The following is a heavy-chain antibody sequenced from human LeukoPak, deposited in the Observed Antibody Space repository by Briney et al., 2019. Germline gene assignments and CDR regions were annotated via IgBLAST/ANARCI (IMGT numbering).Heavy chain of an antibody. Sequence: GGSLRLSCAASGFTFSSYAMGWVRQAPGKGLECVSVISGSGGSTHYADSVKGRFTISRDNSNNTLYLQIYSLRAEDTAVYYCAKGGFYFDSWGQGTLVTASS. CDR1: GFTFSSYA. J-gene: IGHJ4*02. CDR2: ISGSGGST. V-gene: IGHV3-23*01. CDR3: AKGGFYFDS.